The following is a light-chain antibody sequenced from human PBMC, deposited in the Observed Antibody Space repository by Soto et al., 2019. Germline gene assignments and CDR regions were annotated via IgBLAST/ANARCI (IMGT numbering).Light chain of an antibody. V-gene: IGKV3-15*01. J-gene: IGKJ1*01. CDR3: QQYKKWPRT. CDR2: AAS. Sequence: EIVMTQSPATLSVSPGERVTLSCRASQSVSSDLAWYQQKVDQAPRLLISAASTRATGIPARFSGSGSGTEFTLTISSLQSEDFAVYYCQQYKKWPRTFGQGTKVEIK. CDR1: QSVSSD.